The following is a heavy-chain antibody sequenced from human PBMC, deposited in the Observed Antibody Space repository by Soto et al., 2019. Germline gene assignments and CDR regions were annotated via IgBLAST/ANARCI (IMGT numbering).Heavy chain of an antibody. CDR2: TYYRSTWSY. CDR3: VRIIGNSWLDS. V-gene: IGHV6-1*01. CDR1: GDSVSTNSAT. Sequence: QVQLQQSGPGLVKPSQTLSLTCAISGDSVSTNSATWDWIRQSPSRGLEWLGRTYYRSTWSYDYVVSVQGRITISPDTSNNQFSLHLSSVAPDDTAVYYCVRIIGNSWLDSWCQGTPVTVSS. J-gene: IGHJ5*01.